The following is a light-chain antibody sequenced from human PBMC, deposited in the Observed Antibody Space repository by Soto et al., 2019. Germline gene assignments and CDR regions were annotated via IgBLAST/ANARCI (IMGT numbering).Light chain of an antibody. J-gene: IGLJ1*01. CDR1: NTNIGAGYH. CDR3: CSYGGGNNFYV. Sequence: QSVLTQTPSVSGAPGQRVTLSCTGTNTNIGAGYHVHWYQQLPGTPPKLLIYGNDQRPSGVPDRFSGSKSGNTASLTVSGLQAEDEGDYYCCSYGGGNNFYVFGTGTKVTVL. CDR2: GND. V-gene: IGLV1-40*01.